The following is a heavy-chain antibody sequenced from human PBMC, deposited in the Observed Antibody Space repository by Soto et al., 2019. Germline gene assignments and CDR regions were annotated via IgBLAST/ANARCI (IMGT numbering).Heavy chain of an antibody. CDR2: INTDGSRT. CDR3: ARVKSGSYDWFDP. CDR1: GFIFSTYW. V-gene: IGHV3-74*01. Sequence: EVQLVESGGGLGQSGGSLRLSCAASGFIFSTYWMHWVRQVPGKGLAWVSRINTDGSRTSYADSVKGRFTISRDNAKNTVYLQMNSLRAEDTAVYFCARVKSGSYDWFDPWGQGTLVTVSS. D-gene: IGHD3-10*01. J-gene: IGHJ5*02.